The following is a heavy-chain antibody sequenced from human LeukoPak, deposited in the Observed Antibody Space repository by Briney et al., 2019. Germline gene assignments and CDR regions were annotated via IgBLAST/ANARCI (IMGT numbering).Heavy chain of an antibody. V-gene: IGHV1-18*04. CDR2: ISAYNGNA. J-gene: IGHJ6*02. CDR3: ARDRLYNYGYYGMDV. CDR1: GYTFTSYY. Sequence: ASVKVSCKASGYTFTSYYMHWVRQAPGQGLEWMGWISAYNGNANYAQKLQGRVTMTTDTSTSTAYMELRSLRSDDTAVYYCARDRLYNYGYYGMDVWGQGTTVTVSS. D-gene: IGHD5-18*01.